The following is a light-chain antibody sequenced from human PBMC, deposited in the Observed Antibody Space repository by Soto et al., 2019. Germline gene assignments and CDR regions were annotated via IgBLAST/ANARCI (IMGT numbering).Light chain of an antibody. CDR3: QQSYSTAIT. CDR1: QSVSSN. V-gene: IGKV3-15*01. J-gene: IGKJ3*01. CDR2: GAS. Sequence: EIVMTQSPATLSVSPGERATLSCRASQSVSSNLAWYQQKPGQAPRLLIYGASTRAAGIPARFSGSGSGTEFTLTISSLQSEDFATYYCQQSYSTAITFGPGTKVDIK.